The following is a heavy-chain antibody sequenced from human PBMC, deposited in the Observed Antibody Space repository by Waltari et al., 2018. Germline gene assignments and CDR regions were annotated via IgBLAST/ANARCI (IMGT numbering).Heavy chain of an antibody. J-gene: IGHJ3*02. V-gene: IGHV3-30*18. D-gene: IGHD3-3*01. Sequence: QVQLVESGGGVVQPGRSLRLSCAASGFTFSSSGLHWVRQAPGKGLEWVAVIWYDGSNKYYADSVKGRFTISRDNSKNTLYLQMNSLRAEDTAMYYCAKGFDFWSAHDAFDIWGQGTMVTVSS. CDR2: IWYDGSNK. CDR3: AKGFDFWSAHDAFDI. CDR1: GFTFSSSG.